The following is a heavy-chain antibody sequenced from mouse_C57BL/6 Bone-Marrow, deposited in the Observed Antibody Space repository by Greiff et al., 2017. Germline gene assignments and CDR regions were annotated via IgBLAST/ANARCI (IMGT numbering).Heavy chain of an antibody. CDR1: GFTFSDYG. J-gene: IGHJ1*03. Sequence: EVQGVESGGGLVKPGGSLKLSCAASGFTFSDYGMHWVRQAPEKGLEWVAYISSGSSTIYYADTVKGRFTISRDNAKNTLFLQMTSLRSEDTAMYYCARLANWDVYWYFDVWGTGTTVTVSS. CDR2: ISSGSSTI. D-gene: IGHD4-1*01. V-gene: IGHV5-17*01. CDR3: ARLANWDVYWYFDV.